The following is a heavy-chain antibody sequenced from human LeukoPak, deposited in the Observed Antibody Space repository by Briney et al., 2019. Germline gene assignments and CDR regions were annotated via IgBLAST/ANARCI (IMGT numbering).Heavy chain of an antibody. J-gene: IGHJ4*02. V-gene: IGHV4-59*11. Sequence: SETLSLTCTVSGGSISSHYWSWIRQPPGKGLEWIGYIYYSGSTNYNPSLKSRVTISVDTSKNQFSLKLSSVTAADTAVYYCANMHTVTTFDYWGQGTLVTVSS. D-gene: IGHD4-17*01. CDR1: GGSISSHY. CDR3: ANMHTVTTFDY. CDR2: IYYSGST.